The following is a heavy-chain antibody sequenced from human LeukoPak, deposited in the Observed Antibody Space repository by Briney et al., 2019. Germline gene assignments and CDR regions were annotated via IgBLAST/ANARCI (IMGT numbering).Heavy chain of an antibody. Sequence: PGGSLRLSCAASGFTFSSYGMHWVRQAPGKGLEWMAVISYDGSKRYYADSVKGRFTISRDNSKNTLYLQMDSLRAEDTAVYYCATVQREYYYDSSGIMGNWGQGTLVTVSS. CDR3: ATVQREYYYDSSGIMGN. V-gene: IGHV3-30*19. D-gene: IGHD3-22*01. CDR1: GFTFSSYG. J-gene: IGHJ4*02. CDR2: ISYDGSKR.